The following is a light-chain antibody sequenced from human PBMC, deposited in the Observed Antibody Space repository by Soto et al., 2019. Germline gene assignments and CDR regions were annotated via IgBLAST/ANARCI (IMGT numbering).Light chain of an antibody. CDR1: SSDVGGYNY. CDR3: SSYTSSSTRVV. CDR2: DVS. J-gene: IGLJ2*01. Sequence: QSALTQPASVSGSPGQSITISCTGTSSDVGGYNYVSWYQQHPGKAPKLMIYDVSNRPSGVSNRFSGSKSGNTASLTISGLLAEDDADYYCSSYTSSSTRVVFGGGTKLTVL. V-gene: IGLV2-14*01.